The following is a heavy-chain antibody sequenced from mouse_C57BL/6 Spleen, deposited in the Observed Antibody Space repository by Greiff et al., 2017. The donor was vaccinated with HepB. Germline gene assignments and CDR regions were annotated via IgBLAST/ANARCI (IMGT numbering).Heavy chain of an antibody. CDR2: IDPEDGET. Sequence: EVKLQESGAELVKPGASVKLSCTASGFNIKDYYMHWVKQRTEQGLEWIGRIDPEDGETKYAPKFQGKATITADTSSNTAPLQLSRLTSEDTAVFFCARPYSNGFAYWGQGTLVTVSA. CDR3: ARPYSNGFAY. D-gene: IGHD2-5*01. CDR1: GFNIKDYY. V-gene: IGHV14-2*01. J-gene: IGHJ3*01.